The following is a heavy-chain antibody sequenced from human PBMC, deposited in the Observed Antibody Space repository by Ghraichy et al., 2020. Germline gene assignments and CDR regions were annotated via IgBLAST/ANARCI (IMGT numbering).Heavy chain of an antibody. V-gene: IGHV3-9*01. J-gene: IGHJ4*02. CDR2: ISWNSSSI. CDR3: AKAPGYDFWSGYYDY. Sequence: SLNISCAASGFTFDDYAMHWVRQAPGKGLEWVSGISWNSSSIGYADSVKGRFTISRDNAKNSLYLQMNSLRAEDTALYYCAKAPGYDFWSGYYDYWGQGTLVTVSS. D-gene: IGHD3-3*01. CDR1: GFTFDDYA.